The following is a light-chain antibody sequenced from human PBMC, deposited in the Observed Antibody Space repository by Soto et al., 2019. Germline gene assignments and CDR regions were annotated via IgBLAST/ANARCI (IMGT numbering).Light chain of an antibody. Sequence: QSVLTQPPSASGTPGQRVTISCSGSSSNIGTNYVYWYKQLPGTAPKLLFYCNDQRPSGVPDRLSGSKSGTSASLAISGLRSEDEADYYCATRDNSLSRWVFGGGTKLTVL. CDR1: SSNIGTNY. CDR3: ATRDNSLSRWV. J-gene: IGLJ3*02. CDR2: CND. V-gene: IGLV1-47*02.